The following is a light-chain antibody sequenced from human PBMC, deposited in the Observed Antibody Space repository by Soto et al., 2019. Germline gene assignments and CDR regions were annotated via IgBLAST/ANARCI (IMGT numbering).Light chain of an antibody. CDR3: QQGYSRPRT. J-gene: IGKJ1*01. Sequence: DIQLTQSPSSLSASVGDRVTITCRASQSISTSLNWYQQKPGKAPNLLIFTSSNLESGVPSRFSGSGSGTDFTLTISSLQPEDFATYVCQQGYSRPRTFGQGTKVELK. CDR1: QSISTS. CDR2: TSS. V-gene: IGKV1-39*01.